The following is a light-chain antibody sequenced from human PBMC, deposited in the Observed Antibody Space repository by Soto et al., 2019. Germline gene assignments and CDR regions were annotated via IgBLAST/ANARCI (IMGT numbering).Light chain of an antibody. V-gene: IGKV1-5*03. CDR1: QTISSW. Sequence: DIQMTQSPSTLSVSVGDRVTITCGASQTISSWLAWYQQKPGKAPKLLIYKASTLKSGVPSRFSGSGSGTEFTLTISRLQTDDFATYYCQHYNSYSEAFGPGTKV. J-gene: IGKJ1*01. CDR2: KAS. CDR3: QHYNSYSEA.